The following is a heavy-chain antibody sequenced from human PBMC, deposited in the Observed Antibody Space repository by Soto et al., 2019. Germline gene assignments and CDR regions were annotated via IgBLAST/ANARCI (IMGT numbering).Heavy chain of an antibody. CDR2: IKQDGSEK. D-gene: IGHD6-13*01. Sequence: SGGSLRLSCAASGFTFSSYWMSWVRQAPGKGLEWVANIKQDGSEKYYVDSVKGRFTISRDNAKNSLYLQMNSLRAEDTAVYYCARSAAAGLDAFDIWGQGTMVTVSS. J-gene: IGHJ3*02. V-gene: IGHV3-7*03. CDR1: GFTFSSYW. CDR3: ARSAAAGLDAFDI.